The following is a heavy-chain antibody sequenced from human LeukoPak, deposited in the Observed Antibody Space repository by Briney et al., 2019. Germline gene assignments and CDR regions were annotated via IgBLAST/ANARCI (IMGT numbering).Heavy chain of an antibody. CDR3: ATSVLGEGANVAASSVYYYYGMDV. Sequence: ASVKASCKVSGYTLTELSMHWVRQAPGKGLEWMGGFDPEDGETIYAQKFQGRVTMTEDTSTDTAYMELSSLRSEDTAVYYCATSVLGEGANVAASSVYYYYGMDVWGQGTTVTVSS. J-gene: IGHJ6*02. V-gene: IGHV1-24*01. CDR1: GYTLTELS. CDR2: FDPEDGET. D-gene: IGHD2-15*01.